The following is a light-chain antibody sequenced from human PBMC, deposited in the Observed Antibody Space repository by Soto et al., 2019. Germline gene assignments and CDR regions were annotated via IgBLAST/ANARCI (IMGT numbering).Light chain of an antibody. CDR3: QQYNSLWT. CDR2: KAS. J-gene: IGKJ1*01. CDR1: QSISSR. Sequence: DIHMTQSPSTLSASVGYIVTITCRARQSISSRLAWYQQKPGKAPKVLIYKASSLESGVPSWISGSCSRKLFLIIISSMTHDYFASYYYQQYNSLWTFGQGTKVDIK. V-gene: IGKV1-5*03.